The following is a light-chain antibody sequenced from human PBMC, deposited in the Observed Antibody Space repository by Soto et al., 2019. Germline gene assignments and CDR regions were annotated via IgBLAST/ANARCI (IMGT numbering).Light chain of an antibody. J-gene: IGKJ1*01. CDR1: QTISGW. Sequence: DIQMTQSPSTLSASVGDRVTITCRASQTISGWLAWYQQKPGKAPKLLIYDVSSLETGVPSRFSGSGSGTEFTLTISSLQPDDFATYYCQQYDSYSWTFDQGTKVDIK. V-gene: IGKV1-5*01. CDR3: QQYDSYSWT. CDR2: DVS.